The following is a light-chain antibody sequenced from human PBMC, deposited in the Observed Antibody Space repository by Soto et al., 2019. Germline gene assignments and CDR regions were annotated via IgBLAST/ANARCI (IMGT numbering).Light chain of an antibody. J-gene: IGKJ2*01. CDR1: QSVSSSY. CDR2: GAS. CDR3: QQYGSSSMYT. V-gene: IGKV3-20*01. Sequence: EMVLTQSPGTLSLSPGERATLSCRASQSVSSSYLAWYQQKPGQAPRLLIYGASSRATGIPDRICSSGSGTTFTLPTSRRVPADYSVYYCQQYGSSSMYTFGQGTKLEIK.